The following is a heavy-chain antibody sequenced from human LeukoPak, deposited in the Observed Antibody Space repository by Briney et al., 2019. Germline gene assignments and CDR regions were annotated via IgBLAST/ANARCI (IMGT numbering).Heavy chain of an antibody. CDR2: TYYRSKWSF. D-gene: IGHD2-2*01. V-gene: IGHV6-1*01. J-gene: IGHJ4*02. Sequence: SQTLSLTCDISGDRLFTNSVAWNWIRQSPSRGLEWLGRTYYRSKWSFDYAVSVKSRITINADTSKNQFSLQLNSVTPEDTAVYYCARGKYTSFDNWGQGTLVTVSS. CDR3: ARGKYTSFDN. CDR1: GDRLFTNSVA.